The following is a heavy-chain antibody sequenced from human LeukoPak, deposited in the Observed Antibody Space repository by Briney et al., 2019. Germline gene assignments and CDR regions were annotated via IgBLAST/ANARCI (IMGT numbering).Heavy chain of an antibody. V-gene: IGHV3-48*03. Sequence: GGSLRLSCAASGFTFSSYEMNWVRQAPGKGLEWVSYISSSGSTIYYADSVKGRFTISRDNSKNTLYLQMNSLRAEDTAVYYCAKDRGIQLWLNWFDPWGRGTLVTVSS. J-gene: IGHJ5*02. CDR3: AKDRGIQLWLNWFDP. D-gene: IGHD5-18*01. CDR1: GFTFSSYE. CDR2: ISSSGSTI.